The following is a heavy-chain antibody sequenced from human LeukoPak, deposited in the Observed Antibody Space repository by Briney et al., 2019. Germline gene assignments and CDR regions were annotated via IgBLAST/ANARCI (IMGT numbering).Heavy chain of an antibody. CDR3: TTGFIVVVVVNFDY. CDR1: GFTFCNAW. CDR2: IKSKTDGGTT. D-gene: IGHD2-15*01. V-gene: IGHV3-15*01. J-gene: IGHJ4*02. Sequence: GGSLRLSCAASGFTFCNAWMSWVRQAPGKGLEWVGRIKSKTDGGTTDYAAPVKGRFTISRDDSKNTLYLQMNSLKTEDTAVYYCTTGFIVVVVVNFDYWGQGTLVTVSS.